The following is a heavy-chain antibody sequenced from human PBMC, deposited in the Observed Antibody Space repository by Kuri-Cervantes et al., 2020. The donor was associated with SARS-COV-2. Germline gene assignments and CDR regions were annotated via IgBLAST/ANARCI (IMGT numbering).Heavy chain of an antibody. Sequence: GESLKISCAVSGFTFNNYDLIWVRQAPGKGLEWFSSISGSGGDTNYADSLKGRFTISRDNSKNTLYLQMNSLRAEDTAVYYCAKDWDSRGYYLFDHGGQGTLVTVSS. J-gene: IGHJ4*02. CDR2: ISGSGGDT. CDR3: AKDWDSRGYYLFDH. V-gene: IGHV3-23*01. D-gene: IGHD3-22*01. CDR1: GFTFNNYD.